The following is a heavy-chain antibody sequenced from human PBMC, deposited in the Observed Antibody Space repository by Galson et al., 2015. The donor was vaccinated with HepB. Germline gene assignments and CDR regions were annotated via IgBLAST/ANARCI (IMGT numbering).Heavy chain of an antibody. D-gene: IGHD1-26*01. CDR3: AKIRSQDYYYHGMDV. V-gene: IGHV3-23*01. CDR2: ISGSGGST. J-gene: IGHJ6*02. CDR1: GFTFNSYA. Sequence: SLRLSCAASGFTFNSYAMSWVRQAPGKGLEWVSGISGSGGSTYYADSVKGRFTISRDNSKNTLYLQMSSLRAEDTAVYYCAKIRSQDYYYHGMDVWGQGPTVTASS.